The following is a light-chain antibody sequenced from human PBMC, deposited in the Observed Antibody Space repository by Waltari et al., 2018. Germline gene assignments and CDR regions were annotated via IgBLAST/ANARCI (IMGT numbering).Light chain of an antibody. CDR1: SSNIGSNT. CDR2: SNN. V-gene: IGLV1-44*01. J-gene: IGLJ2*01. CDR3: AAWDDSLNGQVV. Sequence: QSVLTQPPSASGTPGQRVTISCSGSSSNIGSNTVNWYQQLPGTAPKPRLYSNNPRPSGVPDRFCGSKSGPSASLAISGLQSEDEADYYCAAWDDSLNGQVVFGGGTKLTVL.